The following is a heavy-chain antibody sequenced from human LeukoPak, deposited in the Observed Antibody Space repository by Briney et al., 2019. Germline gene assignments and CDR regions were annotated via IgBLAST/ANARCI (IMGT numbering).Heavy chain of an antibody. Sequence: GASVKVSCKASGYTFTSYGISWVRQAPGQGLEWMGWISAYNGNTNYAQKLQGRVTMTTDTSTSTAYKELRSPRSDDTAVYYCARSSGYCSSTSCYGDNWFDPWGQGTLVTVSS. CDR2: ISAYNGNT. D-gene: IGHD2-2*01. CDR3: ARSSGYCSSTSCYGDNWFDP. J-gene: IGHJ5*02. V-gene: IGHV1-18*01. CDR1: GYTFTSYG.